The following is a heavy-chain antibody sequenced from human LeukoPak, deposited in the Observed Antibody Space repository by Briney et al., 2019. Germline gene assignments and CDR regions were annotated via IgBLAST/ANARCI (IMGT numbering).Heavy chain of an antibody. J-gene: IGHJ6*02. CDR2: IWHDGSRK. CDR3: SRVLDTSGMAV. CDR1: GFXFSNHG. Sequence: GRSLRLSCAASGFXFSNHGIHWVRQAPGKGLEWVAIIWHDGSRKYYADSVKGRFSISRDNSKNTLYLEMGSLRAEDTAVYFCSRVLDTSGMAVWGQGTTVTVS. D-gene: IGHD3-16*01. V-gene: IGHV3-33*01.